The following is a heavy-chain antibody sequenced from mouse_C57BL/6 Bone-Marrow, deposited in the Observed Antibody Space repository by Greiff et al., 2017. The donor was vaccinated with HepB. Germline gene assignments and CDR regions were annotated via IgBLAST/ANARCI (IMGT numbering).Heavy chain of an antibody. J-gene: IGHJ4*01. CDR2: IDPSDSYT. CDR3: AREGYGMDY. V-gene: IGHV1-69*01. Sequence: QVQLKESGAELVMPGASVKLSCKASGYTFTSYWMHWVKQRPGQGLEWIGEIDPSDSYTNYNQKFKGKSTLTVDKSSSTAYMQLSSLTSEDSAVYYCAREGYGMDYWGQGTSVTVSS. CDR1: GYTFTSYW.